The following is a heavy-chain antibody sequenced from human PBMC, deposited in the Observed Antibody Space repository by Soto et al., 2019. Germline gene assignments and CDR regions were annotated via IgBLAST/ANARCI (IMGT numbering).Heavy chain of an antibody. V-gene: IGHV3-48*03. J-gene: IGHJ3*01. Sequence: EVQLVESGGGLVQPGGSLRLSCAASGFTFSSSEMYWVRQAPGKGLEWISYIHPGGQTIFYAESVKGRFTISRDNAKHSVYLQMNSLRVEDTAGYYCARRGSRWGRGTKVTVSS. CDR1: GFTFSSSE. D-gene: IGHD2-15*01. CDR2: IHPGGQTI. CDR3: ARRGSR.